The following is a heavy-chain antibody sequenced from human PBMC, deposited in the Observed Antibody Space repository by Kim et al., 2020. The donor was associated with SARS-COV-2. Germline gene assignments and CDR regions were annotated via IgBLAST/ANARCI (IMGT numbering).Heavy chain of an antibody. Sequence: LKSRVTISVDTSKNQFSLKLSSVTAADTAVYYCARAQPLYYYDSSGYFQHWGQGTLVTVSS. CDR3: ARAQPLYYYDSSGYFQH. J-gene: IGHJ1*01. D-gene: IGHD3-22*01. V-gene: IGHV4-34*01.